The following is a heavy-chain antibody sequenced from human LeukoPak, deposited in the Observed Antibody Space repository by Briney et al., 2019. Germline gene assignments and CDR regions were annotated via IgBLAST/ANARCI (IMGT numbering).Heavy chain of an antibody. CDR3: ARETQQLTFDY. D-gene: IGHD6-13*01. CDR1: GGSISSYY. V-gene: IGHV4-59*01. Sequence: PSETLSLTCTVSGGSISSYYWSWIRQPPEKGLEWIGYIYYSGSTNYNPSLKSRVTISVDTSKNQFSLKLSSVTAADTAVYYCARETQQLTFDYWGQGTLVTVSS. J-gene: IGHJ4*02. CDR2: IYYSGST.